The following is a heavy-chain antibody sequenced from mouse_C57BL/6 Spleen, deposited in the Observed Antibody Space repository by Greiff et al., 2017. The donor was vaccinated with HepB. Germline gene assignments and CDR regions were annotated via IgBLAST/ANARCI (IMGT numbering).Heavy chain of an antibody. CDR3: ARLGTTVVVFDY. CDR2: IYPGDGDT. J-gene: IGHJ2*01. D-gene: IGHD1-1*01. V-gene: IGHV1-80*01. Sequence: VQLQQSGAELVKPGASVKISCKASGYAFSSYWMNWVKQRPGKGLEWIGQIYPGDGDTNYNGKFKGKATLTADKSSSTAYMQLSSLTSEDSAVYFCARLGTTVVVFDYWGQGTTLTVSS. CDR1: GYAFSSYW.